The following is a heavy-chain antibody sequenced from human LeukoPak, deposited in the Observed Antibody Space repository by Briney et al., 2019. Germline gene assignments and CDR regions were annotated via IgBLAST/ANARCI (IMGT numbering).Heavy chain of an antibody. J-gene: IGHJ4*02. CDR2: ISGSGAST. D-gene: IGHD1-26*01. CDR1: GFAFNIYA. Sequence: GGSLRLSCVASGFAFNIYAMTWVRQAPGKGLEWVSGISGSGASTYYADSVKGRFTISRDNSKNTLYLQMNSLRAEDTAVYYCAKDLSRRGGTYSYFDYWGQGTLLTVSS. V-gene: IGHV3-23*01. CDR3: AKDLSRRGGTYSYFDY.